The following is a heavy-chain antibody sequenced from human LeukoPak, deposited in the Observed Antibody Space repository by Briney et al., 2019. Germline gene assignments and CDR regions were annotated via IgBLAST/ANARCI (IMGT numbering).Heavy chain of an antibody. Sequence: PGGSLRLSCAAPGFTFSSYSMVWVRQAPGKGLEWVSSISSGSNYIYYADSVKGRFTISRDNAKNSLYLQMNSLRAEDTALYYCARDPPSFQYWGQGTLVTVSS. CDR2: ISSGSNYI. CDR3: ARDPPSFQY. J-gene: IGHJ1*01. V-gene: IGHV3-21*01. CDR1: GFTFSSYS.